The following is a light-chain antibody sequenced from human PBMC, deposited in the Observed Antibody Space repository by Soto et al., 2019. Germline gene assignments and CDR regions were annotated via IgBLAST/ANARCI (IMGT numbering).Light chain of an antibody. V-gene: IGKV1-33*01. Sequence: DIQMTQSPSSLSASVGDRVTITCQASQDITSYLNWYQHKPGKAPKLLIYDASILEAGAPTRFSGSGSGTDFTFTISSLQPEVVATYYCQHCDYLPIFGPGTKVDFK. CDR2: DAS. J-gene: IGKJ3*01. CDR3: QHCDYLPI. CDR1: QDITSY.